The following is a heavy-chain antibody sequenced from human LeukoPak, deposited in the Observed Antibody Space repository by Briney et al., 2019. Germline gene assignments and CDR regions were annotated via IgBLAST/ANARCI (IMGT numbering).Heavy chain of an antibody. CDR3: ARSPSGWLPFDY. J-gene: IGHJ4*02. CDR1: GGSISSYY. CDR2: IYYSGST. V-gene: IGHV4-59*08. D-gene: IGHD6-19*01. Sequence: SETLSLTCTVSGGSISSYYWSRIRQPPGKELEWIGYIYYSGSTNYNPSLKSRVTISVDTSKNQFSLKLSSVTAADTAVYYCARSPSGWLPFDYWGQGTLVTVSS.